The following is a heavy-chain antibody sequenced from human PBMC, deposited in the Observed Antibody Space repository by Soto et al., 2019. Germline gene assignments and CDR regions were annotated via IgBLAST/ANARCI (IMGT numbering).Heavy chain of an antibody. V-gene: IGHV4-31*03. CDR3: ASLTGGYSYGYSYYYYYGMDV. J-gene: IGHJ6*02. CDR2: IYYSRST. Sequence: SETLSLTCTVSGGSISSGGYYWSWIRKQPGKGLEWIGYIYYSRSTYYNPSLESRVTISVDTSKNQFSLKLSSVTAADTAVYYCASLTGGYSYGYSYYYYYGMDVWGQGTTVTVSS. CDR1: GGSISSGGYY. D-gene: IGHD5-18*01.